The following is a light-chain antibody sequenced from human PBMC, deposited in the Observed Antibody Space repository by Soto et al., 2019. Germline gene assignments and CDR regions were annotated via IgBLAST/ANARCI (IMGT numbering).Light chain of an antibody. V-gene: IGLV2-14*03. CDR1: SGDIGAYNY. CDR2: DVS. J-gene: IGLJ1*01. CDR3: RSYTSTSTRV. Sequence: QSALTQPASVSGSPGQSITISCTGTSGDIGAYNYVSWYQQHPGNAPKLIIYDVSNRPSGVSSRFSGSKSGNTASLTISGLQSEDEADYYCRSYTSTSTRVFGTGTKLTVL.